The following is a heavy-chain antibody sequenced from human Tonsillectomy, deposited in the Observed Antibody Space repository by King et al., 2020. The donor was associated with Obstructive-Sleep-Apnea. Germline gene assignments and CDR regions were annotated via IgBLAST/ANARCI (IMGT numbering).Heavy chain of an antibody. CDR1: GFTFSSYA. J-gene: IGHJ4*02. V-gene: IGHV3-30-3*01. Sequence: VQLVESGGGVVQPGRSLRLSCAASGFTFSSYAMHWVRQAPGKGLEGVAVISYDGSNKYYAGSVKGRFTISRDNSKNTLYLQMNSLGAEDTAVYYCAGTRNDYGLYWGQGTLVTVSS. CDR3: AGTRNDYGLY. D-gene: IGHD4-17*01. CDR2: ISYDGSNK.